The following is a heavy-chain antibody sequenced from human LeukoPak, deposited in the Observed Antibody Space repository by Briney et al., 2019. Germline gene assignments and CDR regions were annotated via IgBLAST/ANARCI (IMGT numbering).Heavy chain of an antibody. J-gene: IGHJ3*02. Sequence: GGTLRLSCAASGFSFSSFWMYWVRRVPGKGLVYVSRVNNEGTGTTYADSVKGRFTISKDNAKNTVYLQMNSLRDEDTAVYYCARGGPDHAFDIWGQGTMVTVSS. CDR3: ARGGPDHAFDI. V-gene: IGHV3-74*01. D-gene: IGHD1-14*01. CDR1: GFSFSSFW. CDR2: VNNEGTGT.